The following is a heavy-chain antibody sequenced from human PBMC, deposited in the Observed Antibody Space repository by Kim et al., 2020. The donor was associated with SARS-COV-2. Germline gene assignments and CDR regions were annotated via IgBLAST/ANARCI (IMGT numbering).Heavy chain of an antibody. CDR1: GFSFDDYD. J-gene: IGHJ6*02. V-gene: IGHV3-48*02. CDR2: ISSSSSPT. CDR3: VRDTRPNTSSGSINTLIYYYYFGMDV. D-gene: IGHD3-10*01. Sequence: GGSLRLSCTASGFSFDDYDMNWVRQAPGKGLEWLAFISSSSSPTYYADSVKGRFIISRDNAKKTVYLQLYSLRDEDSAVYYCVRDTRPNTSSGSINTLIYYYYFGMDVWGPGATVTVSS.